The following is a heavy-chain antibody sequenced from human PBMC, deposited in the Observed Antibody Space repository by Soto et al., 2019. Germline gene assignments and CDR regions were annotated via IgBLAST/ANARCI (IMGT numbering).Heavy chain of an antibody. CDR3: ARGASVTNAEYFQH. Sequence: PGGSLRLSCAASGFTFRNCWMSWIRQPPGKGLEWIGYIYYSGSTNYNPSLKSRVTVSVDTSKNQFSLKLSSVTAADTAVYYCARGASVTNAEYFQHWGQGTLVTVSS. CDR1: GFTFRNCW. J-gene: IGHJ1*01. D-gene: IGHD4-17*01. V-gene: IGHV4-59*01. CDR2: IYYSGST.